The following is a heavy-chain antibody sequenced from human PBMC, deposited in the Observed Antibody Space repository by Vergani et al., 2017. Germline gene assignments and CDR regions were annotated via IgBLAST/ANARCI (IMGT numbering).Heavy chain of an antibody. Sequence: QVQLVESGGGVVQPGRSLRLSCAASGFTFSSYGMHWVRQAPGKGLEWVAVISYDGSNKYYADSVKGRFTISRDNSKNTLYLQMNSLRAEDTAVYYCAKATSPYCSSTSCYCVDYWGQGTLVTVSS. CDR1: GFTFSSYG. V-gene: IGHV3-30*18. D-gene: IGHD2-2*01. CDR2: ISYDGSNK. CDR3: AKATSPYCSSTSCYCVDY. J-gene: IGHJ4*02.